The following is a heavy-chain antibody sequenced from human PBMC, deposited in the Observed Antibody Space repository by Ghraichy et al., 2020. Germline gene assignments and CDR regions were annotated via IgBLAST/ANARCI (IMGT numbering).Heavy chain of an antibody. CDR2: ISGSGGST. V-gene: IGHV3-23*01. J-gene: IGHJ4*02. Sequence: GESLNISCAASGFTFSSYAMSWVRQAPGKGLEWVSAISGSGGSTYYADSGKGRFTISRDNSKNTLYLQMNSLRAEETAVYYCAKDFDDSIDPTDYWGQGTLVTVSS. CDR1: GFTFSSYA. CDR3: AKDFDDSIDPTDY. D-gene: IGHD3-9*01.